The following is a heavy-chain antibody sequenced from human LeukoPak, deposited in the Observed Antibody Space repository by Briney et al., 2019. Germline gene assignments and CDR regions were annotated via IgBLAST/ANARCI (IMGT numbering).Heavy chain of an antibody. CDR3: AGIPVFGVVLHQEPV. Sequence: GASVKVSCKASGGIFSDYALNWVRQAPGQGLEWMGVFIPVLGTANSTQNFQDRVSITADISTHTVYMELCSLKSEDTAVYFCAGIPVFGVVLHQEPVWGKGTTVTVSS. J-gene: IGHJ6*04. CDR1: GGIFSDYA. D-gene: IGHD3-3*01. CDR2: FIPVLGTA. V-gene: IGHV1-69*10.